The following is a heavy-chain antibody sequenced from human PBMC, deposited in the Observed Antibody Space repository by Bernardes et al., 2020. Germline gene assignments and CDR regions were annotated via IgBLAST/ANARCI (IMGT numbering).Heavy chain of an antibody. J-gene: IGHJ4*02. Sequence: SETLSLTCTVSGGSISSSSYYWGWIRQPPGKGLEWIGSIYYSGSTYYNPSLKSRVTISVDTSKNQFSLKLSSVTAADTAVYYCARLLNGFLGNPIHFDYWGQGTLVTVSS. CDR2: IYYSGST. V-gene: IGHV4-39*01. CDR3: ARLLNGFLGNPIHFDY. CDR1: GGSISSSSYY. D-gene: IGHD3-3*01.